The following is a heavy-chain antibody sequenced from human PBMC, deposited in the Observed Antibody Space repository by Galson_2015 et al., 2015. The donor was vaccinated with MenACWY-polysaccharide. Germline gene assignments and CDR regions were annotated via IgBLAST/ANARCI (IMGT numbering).Heavy chain of an antibody. D-gene: IGHD2/OR15-2a*01. V-gene: IGHV1-3*01. J-gene: IGHJ4*02. CDR2: INAGNGNT. Sequence: SVKVSCKASGYSFINYVMNWVRQAPGQRLEWMGWINAGNGNTKYSQKSQGRVTITKDTSANTVYMELSSLRYEDTAVYYCARHVIGGGYFDYWGQGTLVTVSS. CDR1: GYSFINYV. CDR3: ARHVIGGGYFDY.